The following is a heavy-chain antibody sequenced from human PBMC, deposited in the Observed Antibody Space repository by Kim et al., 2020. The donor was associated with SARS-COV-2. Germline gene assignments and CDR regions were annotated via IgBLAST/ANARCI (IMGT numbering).Heavy chain of an antibody. V-gene: IGHV3-73*01. CDR1: GFTFSDSA. D-gene: IGHD1-1*01. Sequence: GGSLRLSCAASGFTFSDSAMHWVRQASGKGLEWVGRIRSKANGFATAYAASVKGRFTISRDDSKNTAYLQMNSLKTEDAAVYYCARFPGTTLAFWDAFD. CDR3: ARFPGTTLAFWDAFD. CDR2: IRSKANGFAT. J-gene: IGHJ3*02.